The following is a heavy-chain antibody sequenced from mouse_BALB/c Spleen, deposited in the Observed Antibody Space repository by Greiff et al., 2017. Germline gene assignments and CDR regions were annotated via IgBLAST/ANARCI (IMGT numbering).Heavy chain of an antibody. CDR2: ISSGSSTI. CDR3: ARGGLTGAYYAMDY. D-gene: IGHD4-1*01. J-gene: IGHJ4*01. CDR1: GFTFSSFG. V-gene: IGHV5-17*02. Sequence: DVHLEESGGGLVQPGGSRKLSCAASGFTFSSFGMHWVRQAPEKGLEWVAYISSGSSTIYYADTVQGRFTISRDNPKNTLFLQMTSLGYEDTAMYYGARGGLTGAYYAMDYWGQGTSVTVSS.